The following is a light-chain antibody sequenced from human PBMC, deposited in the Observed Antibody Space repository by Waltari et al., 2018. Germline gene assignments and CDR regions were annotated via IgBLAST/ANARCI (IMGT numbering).Light chain of an antibody. Sequence: EIVLTQSPATLSLSPGERATFSCRASQSVIRYLAWYQKKHGQAPRLLIYDASNRATGIPARFSGSGSGTDFTLTIGSLEVEDSAVYYCQHRSSWPLTFGGGTKVEIK. CDR2: DAS. V-gene: IGKV3-11*01. CDR1: QSVIRY. J-gene: IGKJ4*01. CDR3: QHRSSWPLT.